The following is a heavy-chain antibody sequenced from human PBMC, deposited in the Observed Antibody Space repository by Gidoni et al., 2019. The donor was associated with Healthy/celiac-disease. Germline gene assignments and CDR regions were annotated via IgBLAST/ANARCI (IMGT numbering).Heavy chain of an antibody. D-gene: IGHD4-17*01. J-gene: IGHJ4*02. V-gene: IGHV4-39*07. CDR3: ARADDYGGNSLPPSYYFDY. CDR1: GGSISSSSYY. CDR2: IYYSGST. Sequence: QLQLQESGPGLVKPSETLSLTCTVSGGSISSSSYYWGWIRQPPGKGLEWIGSIYYSGSTYYNPSLKSRVTISVDTSKNQFSLKLSSVTAADTAVYYCARADDYGGNSLPPSYYFDYWGQGTLVTVSS.